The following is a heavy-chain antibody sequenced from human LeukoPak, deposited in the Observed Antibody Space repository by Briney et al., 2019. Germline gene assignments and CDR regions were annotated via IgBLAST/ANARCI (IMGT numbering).Heavy chain of an antibody. V-gene: IGHV3-66*04. CDR2: IYSGGAT. D-gene: IGHD3-9*01. J-gene: IGHJ4*02. CDR1: GITVSTNY. Sequence: GGSLRLSCAASGITVSTNYMSWVRQASGKGLEWVSIIYSGGATFYADSVKGRFTISRENSKNTLWLQMNSLRAEDTAVYYCARLHYDVLTGPFDYWGQGTLVTVSS. CDR3: ARLHYDVLTGPFDY.